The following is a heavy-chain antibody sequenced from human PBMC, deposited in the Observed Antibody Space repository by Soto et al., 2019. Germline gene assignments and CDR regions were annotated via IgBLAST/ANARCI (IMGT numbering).Heavy chain of an antibody. Sequence: SETLSLTCTVPGGSITSSSYYWGWIRQPPGKGLEWIGSIYYSGSTYYNPSLKSRVTISVDTSKNQFSLKLSSVTAADTAVYYCARALPDYYDSRARPSRGMDVWGQGTTVT. J-gene: IGHJ6*02. CDR1: GGSITSSSYY. D-gene: IGHD3-22*01. V-gene: IGHV4-39*07. CDR2: IYYSGST. CDR3: ARALPDYYDSRARPSRGMDV.